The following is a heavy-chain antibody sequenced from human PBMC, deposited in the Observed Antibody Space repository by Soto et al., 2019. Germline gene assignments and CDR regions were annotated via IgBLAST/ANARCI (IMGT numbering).Heavy chain of an antibody. V-gene: IGHV4-30-4*01. CDR1: GGSISSGDYY. CDR2: IYYSGST. CDR3: ARVVPCGGDCLNFDY. Sequence: SETLSLTCTVSGGSISSGDYYWSWIRQPPGKGLEWIGYIYYSGSTYYNPSLKSRVTISVDTSKNQFSLKLSSVTAADTAVYYCARVVPCGGDCLNFDYWGQGTLVTVSS. J-gene: IGHJ4*02. D-gene: IGHD2-21*02.